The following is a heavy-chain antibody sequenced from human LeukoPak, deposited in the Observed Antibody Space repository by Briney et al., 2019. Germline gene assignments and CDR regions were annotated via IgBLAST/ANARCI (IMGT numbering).Heavy chain of an antibody. J-gene: IGHJ5*02. V-gene: IGHV1-18*01. CDR3: ARDHQLPLLGWFDP. CDR2: ISAYNGNT. CDR1: GYTFTSHG. D-gene: IGHD2-2*01. Sequence: ASVKVSCKASGYTFTSHGISWVRQAPGQGLEWMGWISAYNGNTNYAQKFQGRVTMTRDTSISTAYMELTRLRSDDTAVYYCARDHQLPLLGWFDPWGQGTLVTVSS.